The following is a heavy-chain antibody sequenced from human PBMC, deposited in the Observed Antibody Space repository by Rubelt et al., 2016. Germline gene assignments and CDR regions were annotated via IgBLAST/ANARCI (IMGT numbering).Heavy chain of an antibody. J-gene: IGHJ4*02. D-gene: IGHD6-19*01. CDR2: ISFDGSKI. Sequence: GWVAVISFDGSKIYYADSVKGRCTISIDNSKNTLYVQMNSLRPEDTAVYYCARGRGITVTGKEDYFDYWGQGTLVTVSS. V-gene: IGHV3-30*01. CDR3: ARGRGITVTGKEDYFDY.